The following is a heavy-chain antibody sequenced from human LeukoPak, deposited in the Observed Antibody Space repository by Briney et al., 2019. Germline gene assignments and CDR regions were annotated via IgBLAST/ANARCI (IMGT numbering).Heavy chain of an antibody. J-gene: IGHJ4*02. D-gene: IGHD2-15*01. V-gene: IGHV4-34*01. CDR3: ARRCSGDSCYPSRFDY. CDR1: GESFSGYY. Sequence: PSETLSLTCAVHGESFSGYYWSWIRQPPGKGLEWIGEINHSGSTNYNPSLQSRVTISVGTSKNQFSLKLNSVTAADTAVYYCARRCSGDSCYPSRFDYWGQGTLVTVSS. CDR2: INHSGST.